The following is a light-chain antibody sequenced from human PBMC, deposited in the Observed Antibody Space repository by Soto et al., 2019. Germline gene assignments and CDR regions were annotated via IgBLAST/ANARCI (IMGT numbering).Light chain of an antibody. V-gene: IGKV1-5*03. CDR1: QSISPW. J-gene: IGKJ1*01. Sequence: DIQMTQSPSILSASVGDRVTITCRASQSISPWLAWYQQKPGKAPKVLIYKASILESGVPSRFSGSGSGTEFTLTINSLQPDDFATYYCQQYKTYFRTFGQGTKVEIK. CDR3: QQYKTYFRT. CDR2: KAS.